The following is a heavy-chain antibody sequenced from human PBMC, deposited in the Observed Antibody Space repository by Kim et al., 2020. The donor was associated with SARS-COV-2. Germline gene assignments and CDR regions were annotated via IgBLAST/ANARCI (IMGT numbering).Heavy chain of an antibody. J-gene: IGHJ5*02. D-gene: IGHD3-10*01. V-gene: IGHV4-31*03. Sequence: SETLSLTCTVSGGSISSGGYYWSWIRQHPGKGLEWIGYIYYSGSTYYNPSLKSRVTISVDTSKNQFSLKLSSVTAADTAVYYCARGMVRRREFDPSGQGTLVTVSS. CDR1: GGSISSGGYY. CDR2: IYYSGST. CDR3: ARGMVRRREFDP.